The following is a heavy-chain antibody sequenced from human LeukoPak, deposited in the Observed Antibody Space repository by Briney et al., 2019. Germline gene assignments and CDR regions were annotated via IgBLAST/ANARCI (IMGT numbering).Heavy chain of an antibody. D-gene: IGHD3-10*01. Sequence: SVKVSCKASGGTFSSYAISWVRQAPGQGLEWMGGIIPIFGTANYAQKFQGRVTMTRDTSIGTAYMELSRLRSDDTAVYYCARDYYGSGSYSTDYWGQGTLVTVSS. V-gene: IGHV1-69*05. J-gene: IGHJ4*02. CDR1: GGTFSSYA. CDR2: IIPIFGTA. CDR3: ARDYYGSGSYSTDY.